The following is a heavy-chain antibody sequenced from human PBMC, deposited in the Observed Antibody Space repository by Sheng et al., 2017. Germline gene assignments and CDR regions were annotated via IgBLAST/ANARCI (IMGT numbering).Heavy chain of an antibody. CDR2: IRNKVNSYRT. CDR1: GFTFSDHY. V-gene: IGHV3-72*01. CDR3: ARVANSNYAYDV. Sequence: EVQLVESGGGLVQPGGSLRLSCAASGFTFSDHYLDWVRQAPGKGLEWVGRIRNKVNSYRTEYAASVKGRFTVSRDEVESSLYLQMNSLKTEDTAVYYCARVANSNYAYDVWGQGTVVTVSS. J-gene: IGHJ3*01.